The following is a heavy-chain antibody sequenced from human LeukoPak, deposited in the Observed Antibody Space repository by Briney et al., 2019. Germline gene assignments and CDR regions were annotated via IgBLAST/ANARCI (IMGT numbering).Heavy chain of an antibody. V-gene: IGHV3-23*01. CDR1: GFTFSSYG. Sequence: GGTLRLSCAASGFTFSSYGMSWVRQAPGKGLEWVSAISGSGGSTYYADSVKGRFSISRDNAKNTLYLQMNSLRAEDTAVYYCARGRGGDYWGQGTLVTVSS. CDR3: ARGRGGDY. J-gene: IGHJ4*02. D-gene: IGHD3-16*01. CDR2: ISGSGGST.